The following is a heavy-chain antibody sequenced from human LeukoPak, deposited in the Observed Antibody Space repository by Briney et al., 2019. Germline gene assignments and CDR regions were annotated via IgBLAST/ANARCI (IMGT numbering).Heavy chain of an antibody. D-gene: IGHD2-8*02. CDR3: SDALTGY. V-gene: IGHV3-49*04. Sequence: GGSLRLSCTTSGFNSADYAMSWVRQAPGKGLEWVGFIRNKVYGGTPEYAASVKGRFTISRDDSKSIAYLQMNSLKTEDTAVYYCSDALTGYWGQGTLVTVSS. CDR1: GFNSADYA. J-gene: IGHJ4*02. CDR2: IRNKVYGGTP.